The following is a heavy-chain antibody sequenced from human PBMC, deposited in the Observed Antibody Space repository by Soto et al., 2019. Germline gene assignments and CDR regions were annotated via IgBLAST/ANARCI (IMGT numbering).Heavy chain of an antibody. CDR1: GFTFSSSA. D-gene: IGHD1-7*01. J-gene: IGHJ4*02. V-gene: IGHV3-23*01. Sequence: GSLRLSCAASGFTFSSSAISWVRQAPGKGLEWVSAVSANGQCIYYADSVRGRFTISRDNSKNTVFLHMDSLSAEDTAVYYCAKARNYPRDYFHYWGQGTLVTVSS. CDR3: AKARNYPRDYFHY. CDR2: VSANGQCI.